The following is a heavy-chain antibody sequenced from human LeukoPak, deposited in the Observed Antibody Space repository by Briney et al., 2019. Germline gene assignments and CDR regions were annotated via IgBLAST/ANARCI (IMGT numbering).Heavy chain of an antibody. D-gene: IGHD3-3*01. V-gene: IGHV3-30*18. J-gene: IGHJ4*02. CDR1: GFTFSSYG. Sequence: GGSLRLSCAASGFTFSSYGMHWVRRAPGKGLEWVAVISYDGSNKYYADSVKGRFTISRDNSKNTLYLQMNSLRAEDTAVYYCAKDRVYYFDYWGQGTLVTVSS. CDR2: ISYDGSNK. CDR3: AKDRVYYFDY.